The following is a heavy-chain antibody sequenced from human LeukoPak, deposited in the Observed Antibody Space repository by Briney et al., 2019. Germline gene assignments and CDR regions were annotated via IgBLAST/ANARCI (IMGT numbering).Heavy chain of an antibody. D-gene: IGHD3-22*01. CDR3: ARDWGAYYHFFDY. J-gene: IGHJ4*02. CDR2: IKQDGSER. CDR1: GFSMSAYW. V-gene: IGHV3-7*01. Sequence: GGSLRLSCEASGFSMSAYWMSWVRQAPGKGLEWVGNIKQDGSERNYVDSVKGRFTISGDNAKKSLYLQMNSLRAEDTAVYYCARDWGAYYHFFDYWGQGTLVTVSS.